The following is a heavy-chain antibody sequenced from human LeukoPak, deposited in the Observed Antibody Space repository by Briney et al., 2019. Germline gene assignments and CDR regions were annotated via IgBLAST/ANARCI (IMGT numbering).Heavy chain of an antibody. CDR1: GYTLTELS. V-gene: IGHV1-24*01. CDR3: ATIPHYDILTGYPHNWFDP. Sequence: EASVKVSCKVSGYTLTELSMHWVRQAPGKGLEWMGGFDPEDGETIYAQKFQGRVTMTEDTSTDTAFMELSSLRSEDTAVYYCATIPHYDILTGYPHNWFDPWGQGTLVTVSS. J-gene: IGHJ5*02. CDR2: FDPEDGET. D-gene: IGHD3-9*01.